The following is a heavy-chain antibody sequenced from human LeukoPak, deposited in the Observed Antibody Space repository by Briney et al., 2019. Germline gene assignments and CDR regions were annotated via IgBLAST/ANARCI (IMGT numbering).Heavy chain of an antibody. V-gene: IGHV1-46*01. CDR1: GYTFTSYG. Sequence: ASVKVSCKASGYTFTSYGISWVRQAPGQGLEWMGIINPSGGSTSYAQKFQGRVTMTRDTSTSTVYMELSSLRSEDTAVYYCATLAVEMAANWGQGTLVTVSS. CDR2: INPSGGST. J-gene: IGHJ4*02. D-gene: IGHD5-24*01. CDR3: ATLAVEMAAN.